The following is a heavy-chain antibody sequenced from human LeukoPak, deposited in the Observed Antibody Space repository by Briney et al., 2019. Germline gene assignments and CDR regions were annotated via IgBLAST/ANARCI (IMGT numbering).Heavy chain of an antibody. CDR1: GFTFSSSA. Sequence: PGGSLRLSCAASGFTFSSSAMTWVRQAPGKGLEWVSAINSGGDDTVNADSEKGRLTISRDNSKKPLYLQMNSLRAEDTAKYYCTKGGSYAPLDYWGQGTLXTVSS. V-gene: IGHV3-23*01. J-gene: IGHJ4*02. CDR3: TKGGSYAPLDY. D-gene: IGHD1-26*01. CDR2: INSGGDDT.